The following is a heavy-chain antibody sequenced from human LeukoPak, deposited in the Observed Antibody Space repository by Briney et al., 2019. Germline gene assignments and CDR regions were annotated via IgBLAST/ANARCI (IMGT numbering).Heavy chain of an antibody. V-gene: IGHV4-59*01. J-gene: IGHJ4*02. Sequence: SETLSLTCTVSGGSISSYYWSWIRQPPGKGLEWIGDIHYSGNTKYNPSLRSRVSISVDTSKNQFSLKLNSVTAADTAVYYCARDRPPGLTASWGQGILVTVSS. CDR3: ARDRPPGLTAS. CDR1: GGSISSYY. CDR2: IHYSGNT. D-gene: IGHD1-14*01.